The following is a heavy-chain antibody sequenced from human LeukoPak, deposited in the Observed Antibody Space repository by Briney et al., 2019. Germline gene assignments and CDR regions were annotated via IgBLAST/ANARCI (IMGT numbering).Heavy chain of an antibody. Sequence: PGGTLRLSCAASGFTFRNYGMNWVRQAPGKWLEWVSGISPSGGSTYYADSVKGRFTISRDNSKNTLYLQMNSLRAEDTAVYYCAKDGYYDSSAYYYVRYFDLWGRGTLVTVSS. D-gene: IGHD3-22*01. J-gene: IGHJ2*01. CDR2: ISPSGGST. V-gene: IGHV3-23*01. CDR1: GFTFRNYG. CDR3: AKDGYYDSSAYYYVRYFDL.